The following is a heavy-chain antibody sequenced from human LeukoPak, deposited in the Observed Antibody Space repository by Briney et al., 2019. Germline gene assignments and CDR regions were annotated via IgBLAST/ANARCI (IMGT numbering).Heavy chain of an antibody. CDR1: GLTFSNAG. Sequence: GGSLRLSCAASGLTFSNAGMSWVRQAPGKGLAWVGRVKSKSDGGTADYRAPVKGRFTISRDDSKNTVYLQMNSLKIEDTAVYYCTTEGRRDGDYVWFDPWGQGTLVTVSS. D-gene: IGHD4-17*01. CDR3: TTEGRRDGDYVWFDP. V-gene: IGHV3-15*01. CDR2: VKSKSDGGTA. J-gene: IGHJ5*02.